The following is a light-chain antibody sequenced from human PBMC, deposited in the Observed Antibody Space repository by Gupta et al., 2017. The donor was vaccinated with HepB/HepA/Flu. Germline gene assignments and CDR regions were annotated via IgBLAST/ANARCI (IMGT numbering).Light chain of an antibody. CDR2: DAS. Sequence: ELVLTQSPATLSLSPGERATLSCRASQSVSSYLAWYQHKPGQAPRLLIYDASNRATGIPARFSGSGSGTDFTLTISSLEPEDFALYYCQQRGNWITFGGGTKVEIK. V-gene: IGKV3-11*01. J-gene: IGKJ4*01. CDR3: QQRGNWIT. CDR1: QSVSSY.